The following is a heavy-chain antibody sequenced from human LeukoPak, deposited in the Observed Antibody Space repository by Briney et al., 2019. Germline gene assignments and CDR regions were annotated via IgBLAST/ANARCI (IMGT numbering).Heavy chain of an antibody. CDR3: ARGEQWLVPENYYYYYGMDV. CDR2: MNPNSGNT. CDR1: GYTFTSYD. Sequence: GASVKVSCKASGYTFTSYDINWVRQATGQGLEWMGWMNPNSGNTGYARKFRGRVTMTRNTSISTAYMELSSLRSEDTAVYYCARGEQWLVPENYYYYYGMDVWGQGTTVTVSS. D-gene: IGHD6-19*01. J-gene: IGHJ6*02. V-gene: IGHV1-8*01.